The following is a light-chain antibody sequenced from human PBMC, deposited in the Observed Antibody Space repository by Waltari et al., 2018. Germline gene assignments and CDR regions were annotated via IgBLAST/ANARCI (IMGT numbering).Light chain of an antibody. J-gene: IGKJ4*01. CDR2: AES. CDR1: QGISIY. V-gene: IGKV1-16*02. CDR3: QQYNSYPLT. Sequence: DIQMTQSPSSLSASVGDRVTITCRASQGISIYLAWFQQKPGKPPKSLIYAESSLQSGVPSKFSGSGSGTDFTLTISSLQPEDFATYYCQQYNSYPLTFGGGTKVEIK.